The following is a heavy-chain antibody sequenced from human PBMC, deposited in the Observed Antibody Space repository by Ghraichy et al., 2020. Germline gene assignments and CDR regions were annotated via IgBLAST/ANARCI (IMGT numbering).Heavy chain of an antibody. J-gene: IGHJ4*02. Sequence: GGSLRLSCAASGFTFDDYAMHWVRQAPGKGLEWVSGISRNSGSIVYADSVKGRFTISRDNAKNSLYLQMNSLRAEDTALYYCARDVYGDSLDDWGKWNLGTVS. V-gene: IGHV3-9*01. CDR2: ISRNSGSI. CDR3: ARDVYGDSLDD. CDR1: GFTFDDYA. D-gene: IGHD4-17*01.